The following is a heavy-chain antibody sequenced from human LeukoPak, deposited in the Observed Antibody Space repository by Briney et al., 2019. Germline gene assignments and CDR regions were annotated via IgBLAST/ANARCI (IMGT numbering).Heavy chain of an antibody. CDR3: ARDVGDIVVVPAAGTFDY. Sequence: GRSLRLSCAASGFTFDDYGMSWVRQAPGKGLEWVSGINCNGGSTGYADSVKGRFTISRDNAKNSLYLQMNSLRAEDTALYYCARDVGDIVVVPAAGTFDYWGQGTPVTLYS. CDR1: GFTFDDYG. D-gene: IGHD2-2*01. V-gene: IGHV3-20*04. CDR2: INCNGGST. J-gene: IGHJ4*02.